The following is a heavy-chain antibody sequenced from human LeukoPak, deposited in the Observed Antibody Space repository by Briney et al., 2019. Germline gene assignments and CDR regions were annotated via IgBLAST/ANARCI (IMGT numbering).Heavy chain of an antibody. Sequence: SETLSLTCTVSGGSISSYYWSWIRQPPGKGLEWIGYIYYSGSTNYNPSLKSRVTISVDTSKNQFSLKLSSVTAADTAVYYCARRTYSSSWYEYAFDIWGQGTMVTVSS. CDR2: IYYSGST. CDR1: GGSISSYY. V-gene: IGHV4-59*08. D-gene: IGHD6-13*01. J-gene: IGHJ3*02. CDR3: ARRTYSSSWYEYAFDI.